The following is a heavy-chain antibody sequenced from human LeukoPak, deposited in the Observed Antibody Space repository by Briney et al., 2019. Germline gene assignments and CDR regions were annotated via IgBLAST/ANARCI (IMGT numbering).Heavy chain of an antibody. CDR1: GYTFTYYG. D-gene: IGHD3-22*01. J-gene: IGHJ4*02. Sequence: GASVKVSCKASGYTFTYYGITWVRQAPGQGLEWMGLISGYNGDTKYSQKLQGRVPMTTDTSTSTAYMELTNLTSVDTAVYYCARDFSNTSGFKVVVDYWGQGTLVTVSS. CDR2: ISGYNGDT. CDR3: ARDFSNTSGFKVVVDY. V-gene: IGHV1-18*01.